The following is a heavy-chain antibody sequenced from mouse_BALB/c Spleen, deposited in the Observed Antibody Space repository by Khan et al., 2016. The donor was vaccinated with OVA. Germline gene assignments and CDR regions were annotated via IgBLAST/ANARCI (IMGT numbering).Heavy chain of an antibody. J-gene: IGHJ4*01. Sequence: VQLQQSGAELVRPGSSVKISCKASGYAFSSYWMNWVKQRPGQGLEWIGQIYPGDGDTNYNGKLKGKATLTADKSYSTAYMQLSSLTSEDSAVYCCARHYVMDYWGQGTSVTVSS. CDR1: GYAFSSYW. CDR2: IYPGDGDT. V-gene: IGHV1-80*01. CDR3: ARHYVMDY.